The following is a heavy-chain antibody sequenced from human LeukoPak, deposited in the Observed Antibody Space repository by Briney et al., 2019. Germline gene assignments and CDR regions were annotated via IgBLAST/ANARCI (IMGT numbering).Heavy chain of an antibody. J-gene: IGHJ6*02. V-gene: IGHV1-69*13. CDR2: IIPIFGTA. CDR3: ARSPVEVVVITTEYYYYYYGMDV. D-gene: IGHD3-22*01. Sequence: SVKVSCKASGDTFSSYAISWVRQAPGQGLEWIGGIIPIFGTANYAQKFQGRVTITADESTSTAYMELSSLRSEDTAVYYCARSPVEVVVITTEYYYYYYGMDVWGQGTTVTVSS. CDR1: GDTFSSYA.